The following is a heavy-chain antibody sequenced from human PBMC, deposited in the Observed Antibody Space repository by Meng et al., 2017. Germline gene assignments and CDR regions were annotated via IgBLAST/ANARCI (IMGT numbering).Heavy chain of an antibody. Sequence: QGQLVQSGAEVKKPGASVKFSCKASGYTFTGYYMHWVRQAPGQGLEWMGRINPNSGGTNYAQKFQGRVTMTRDTSISTAYMELSRLRSDDTAVYYCARDYGSGRIILHFDYWGQGTLVTVSS. J-gene: IGHJ4*02. CDR2: INPNSGGT. CDR1: GYTFTGYY. CDR3: ARDYGSGRIILHFDY. D-gene: IGHD3-10*01. V-gene: IGHV1-2*06.